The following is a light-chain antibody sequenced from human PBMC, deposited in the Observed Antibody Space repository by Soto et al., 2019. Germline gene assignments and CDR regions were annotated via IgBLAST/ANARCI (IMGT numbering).Light chain of an antibody. J-gene: IGKJ1*01. CDR1: QGISSY. CDR3: QQYYSYPPT. Sequence: AIRMTQLSFSLSASTGARVTITCRASQGISSYLAWYQQKPRKAPKLLIYAASTLQSGVPSRFSGSGSGTDFTLTISCLQSEDFATYYCQQYYSYPPTFGQGTKVDIK. V-gene: IGKV1-8*01. CDR2: AAS.